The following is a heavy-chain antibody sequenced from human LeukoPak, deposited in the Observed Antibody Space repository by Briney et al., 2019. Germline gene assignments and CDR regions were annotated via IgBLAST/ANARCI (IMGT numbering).Heavy chain of an antibody. CDR1: GGSFSGYY. CDR2: INHSGST. D-gene: IGHD6-6*01. CDR3: ARGLGYSSSLLPGGY. Sequence: SETLSLTCAVYGGSFSGYYWSWVRQPPGKGLEWMGEINHSGSTNYNPSLKSRVTISVDTSKNQFSLKLSSVTAADTAVYYCARGLGYSSSLLPGGYWGQGTLVTVSS. J-gene: IGHJ4*02. V-gene: IGHV4-34*01.